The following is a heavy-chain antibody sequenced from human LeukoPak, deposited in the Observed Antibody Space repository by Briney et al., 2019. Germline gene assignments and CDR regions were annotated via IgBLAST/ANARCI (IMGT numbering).Heavy chain of an antibody. Sequence: SETLSLTCSVSGDSVSRSDSYWDWIRQPPGKGLEWIGTIYYSGRTYYSPSLKSRVTMSVDPSNNQFSLNLRSVTAADTALYYCARRRYYDGSGYLEWGQGALLSVSS. D-gene: IGHD3-22*01. V-gene: IGHV4-39*01. CDR1: GDSVSRSDSY. CDR3: ARRRYYDGSGYLE. CDR2: IYYSGRT. J-gene: IGHJ1*01.